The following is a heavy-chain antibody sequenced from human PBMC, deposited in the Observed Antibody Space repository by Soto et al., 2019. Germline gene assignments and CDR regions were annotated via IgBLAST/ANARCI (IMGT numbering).Heavy chain of an antibody. V-gene: IGHV1-18*01. CDR1: GYTFTSYG. CDR2: ISAYNSNT. D-gene: IGHD1-26*01. J-gene: IGHJ4*02. CDR3: AREERELTVLDY. Sequence: ASVKVSCKASGYTFTSYGISWVRQAPGQGLEWMGWISAYNSNTNYAQKLQGRVTMTTDTSTSTAYMELRSLRSDDTAVYYCAREERELTVLDYWGQGTLVTVSS.